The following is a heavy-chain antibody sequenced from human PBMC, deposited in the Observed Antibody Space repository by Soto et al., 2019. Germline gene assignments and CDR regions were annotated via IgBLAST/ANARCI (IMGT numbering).Heavy chain of an antibody. D-gene: IGHD1-26*01. CDR3: ARVRSGGSYGSWFDP. CDR2: INPSGGST. J-gene: IGHJ5*02. CDR1: GYTFPRYY. V-gene: IGHV1-46*01. Sequence: AAVKVSCKASGYTFPRYYMHWVRQAPGQGLEWMGIINPSGGSTSYAQKFQGRVTMTRATSTSTVYMELSSLRSEDTDVYSCARVRSGGSYGSWFDPWGQGTLVTVSS.